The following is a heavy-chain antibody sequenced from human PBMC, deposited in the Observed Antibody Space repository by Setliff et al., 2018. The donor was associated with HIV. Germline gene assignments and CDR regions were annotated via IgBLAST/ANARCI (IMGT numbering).Heavy chain of an antibody. CDR3: ARTVTWGYCSGGGCYGFDY. Sequence: TLSLTCTVSGGSISSGGYYWSWIRQHPGKGLEWIGYIYYSGSTYYNPSLKSRVTISVDTSKNQFSLKLSSVTAADTAVYYCARTVTWGYCSGGGCYGFDYWGQGTLVTVSS. CDR1: GGSISSGGYY. J-gene: IGHJ4*02. D-gene: IGHD2-15*01. V-gene: IGHV4-31*03. CDR2: IYYSGST.